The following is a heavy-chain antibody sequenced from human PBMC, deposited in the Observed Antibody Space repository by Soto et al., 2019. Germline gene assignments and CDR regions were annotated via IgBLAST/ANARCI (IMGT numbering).Heavy chain of an antibody. D-gene: IGHD3-3*01. J-gene: IGHJ4*02. CDR2: IRSKAYGWTT. CDR3: AKQEAEYYGFWRGPDC. V-gene: IGHV3-49*03. CDR1: EFTAGYYS. Sequence: GESRRPAWTASEFTAGYYSVSCFRQVPGGVLVWVGFIRSKAYGWTTEYAASVKARFTISRDDSKSIAYLQMNSLKTEDTAVYYAAKQEAEYYGFWRGPDCWGQGTLVTVSS.